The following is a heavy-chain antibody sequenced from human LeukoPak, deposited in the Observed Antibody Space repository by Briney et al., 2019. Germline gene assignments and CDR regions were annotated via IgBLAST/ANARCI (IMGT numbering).Heavy chain of an antibody. CDR3: ARGQVDCSGGSCYSFFTG. D-gene: IGHD2-15*01. CDR2: INAGNGNT. V-gene: IGHV1-3*01. Sequence: ASVKVSCKASGYTFTSYAMHWVRQAPGQRLEWMGWINAGNGNTKYSQKFQGRVTITRDTSASTAYMEPSSLRSEDTAVYYCARGQVDCSGGSCYSFFTGWGQGTLVTVSS. J-gene: IGHJ4*02. CDR1: GYTFTSYA.